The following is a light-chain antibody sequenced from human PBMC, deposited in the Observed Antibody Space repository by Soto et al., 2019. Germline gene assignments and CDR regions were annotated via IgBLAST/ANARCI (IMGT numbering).Light chain of an antibody. CDR3: QQYGRSSLT. V-gene: IGKV3-20*01. CDR2: AAS. CDR1: QSVSNNY. Sequence: EIEMTQSPGTLSLSPGERATLSCRASQSVSNNYLAWYQQKPGQAPRLIIYAASSRASGVPDRFSGSGSGTDFTLTISRLDPEDFAVYYCQQYGRSSLTFGHGNKVDIK. J-gene: IGKJ3*01.